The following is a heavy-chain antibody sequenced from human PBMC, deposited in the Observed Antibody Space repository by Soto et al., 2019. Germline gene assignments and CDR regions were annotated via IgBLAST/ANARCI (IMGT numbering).Heavy chain of an antibody. CDR3: ARDLDSGYSYGPDY. J-gene: IGHJ4*02. CDR2: ISAYNGNT. CDR1: GYTFTSYG. Sequence: ASVKVSCKASGYTFTSYGISWVRQAPGQGLEWMGWISAYNGNTNYAQKLQGRVTMTTDTSTSTAYMELRSLRSDDTAVYYCARDLDSGYSYGPDYWRQGTLVTVSS. D-gene: IGHD5-18*01. V-gene: IGHV1-18*04.